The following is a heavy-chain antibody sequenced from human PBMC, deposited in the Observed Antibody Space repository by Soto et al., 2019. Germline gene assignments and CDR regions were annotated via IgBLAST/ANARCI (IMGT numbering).Heavy chain of an antibody. CDR2: ISRSSSYI. J-gene: IGHJ5*02. Sequence: EVQLVESGGGLVKPGGSLRLSCAASGFTFSSYSMNWVRQAPGKGLEWVSSISRSSSYIYYAASVKGRFTISRDNAKNPLYLQMNSLRAEDTAVYYCARDLHDYVSFRFDPWGQGTLVTVSS. CDR1: GFTFSSYS. V-gene: IGHV3-21*01. D-gene: IGHD3-16*01. CDR3: ARDLHDYVSFRFDP.